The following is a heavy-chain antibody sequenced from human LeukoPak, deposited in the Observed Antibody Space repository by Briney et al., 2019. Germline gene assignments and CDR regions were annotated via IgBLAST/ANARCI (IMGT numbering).Heavy chain of an antibody. CDR2: IYSGGSA. Sequence: PGGSLRLSCAASGFTVSSYYMSWVRQAPGKGPEWVSVIYSGGSAYYADSLKGRFTVSRDNSKNTLYLQMNSLTAEDTAVYYCANLPTGKYWGQGTLVTVSS. D-gene: IGHD2-8*02. J-gene: IGHJ4*02. CDR1: GFTVSSYY. V-gene: IGHV3-53*01. CDR3: ANLPTGKY.